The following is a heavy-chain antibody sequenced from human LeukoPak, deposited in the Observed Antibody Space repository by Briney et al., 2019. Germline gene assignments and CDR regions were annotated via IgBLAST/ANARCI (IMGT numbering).Heavy chain of an antibody. V-gene: IGHV2-5*01. CDR2: IYENDEK. D-gene: IGHD2-8*02. Sequence: SGPTLVKPTQTLRLTCTFSGFSFSSGGVGVGWIRQPPGKALEWLGVIYENDEKLYSSSLQSRLSITKDTSRNQVVLTMANMDPVDTATYYCEHRHRGVASDIWGQGTMVTVSS. CDR3: EHRHRGVASDI. CDR1: GFSFSSGGVG. J-gene: IGHJ3*02.